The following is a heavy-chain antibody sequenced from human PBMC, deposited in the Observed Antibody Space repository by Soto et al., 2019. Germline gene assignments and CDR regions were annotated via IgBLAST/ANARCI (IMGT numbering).Heavy chain of an antibody. D-gene: IGHD6-13*01. CDR2: IYHSGST. V-gene: IGHV4-30-2*01. CDR3: ARGGSSWNP. J-gene: IGHJ5*02. Sequence: QLQLQESGSRLVKPSQTLSLTCAVSGASISSGGYSWSWIRQPPGKGLEWIGYIYHSGSTYFNQSLKSRVTMSVDRSKNQFSLNLTSVTAADTAVYYCARGGSSWNPWGQGTLVTVSS. CDR1: GASISSGGYS.